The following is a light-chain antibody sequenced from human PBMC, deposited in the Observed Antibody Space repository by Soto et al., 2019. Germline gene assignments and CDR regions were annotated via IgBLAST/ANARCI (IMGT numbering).Light chain of an antibody. CDR3: QQHNAWPLT. J-gene: IGKJ4*01. V-gene: IGKV3-15*01. Sequence: IVMTQSPATLSVSPGERATLSCRASQNVGTYLAWYQQKPGQAPRLVIYGASTRAAGITARFSGSGSGTEFTLAISSLQSEDFAVYYCQQHNAWPLTFGGGTKVEIK. CDR2: GAS. CDR1: QNVGTY.